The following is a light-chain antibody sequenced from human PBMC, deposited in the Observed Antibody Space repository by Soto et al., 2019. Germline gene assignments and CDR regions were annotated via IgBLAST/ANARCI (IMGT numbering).Light chain of an antibody. V-gene: IGLV2-11*01. Sequence: QSALTQPRSVSGSPGQSVTISCTGTSSDVGGYNYVSWYQLYPAKAPKLIIYDVTKRPSGVPDRFSGSKSGNTASLTISGLQAEDETDYYCCSYAGSYTWVLGGGTKLTVL. CDR1: SSDVGGYNY. J-gene: IGLJ3*02. CDR3: CSYAGSYTWV. CDR2: DVT.